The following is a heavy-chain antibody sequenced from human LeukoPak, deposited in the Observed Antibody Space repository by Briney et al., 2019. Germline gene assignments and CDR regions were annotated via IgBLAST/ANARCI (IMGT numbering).Heavy chain of an antibody. CDR1: DDSISDYY. D-gene: IGHD6-13*01. J-gene: IGHJ4*02. CDR3: ARDRYFTAAAVHDFDY. V-gene: IGHV4-4*08. CDR2: FHNSGTS. Sequence: SETLSLTCTVSDDSISDYYRGWIRQPPGKGLEWIGYFHNSGTSTYNPSLKSRVTISVDTSKNQFSLKLSSVTAADTAVYYCARDRYFTAAAVHDFDYWGQGTLVTVSS.